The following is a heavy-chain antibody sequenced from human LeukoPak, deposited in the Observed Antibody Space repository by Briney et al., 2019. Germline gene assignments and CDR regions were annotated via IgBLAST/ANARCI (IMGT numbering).Heavy chain of an antibody. D-gene: IGHD1-7*01. CDR2: ISYDGSNK. CDR1: GFTFSSYW. Sequence: GGSLRLSCAASGFTFSSYWMSWVRQAPGKGLEWVAVISYDGSNKYYADSVKGRFTISRDNSKNTLYLRMNSLRAEDTAVYYCARDELFDYWGQGTLVTVSS. CDR3: ARDELFDY. V-gene: IGHV3-30-3*01. J-gene: IGHJ4*02.